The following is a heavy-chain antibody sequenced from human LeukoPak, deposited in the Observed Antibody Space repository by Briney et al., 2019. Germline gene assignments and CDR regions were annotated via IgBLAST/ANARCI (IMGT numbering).Heavy chain of an antibody. J-gene: IGHJ4*02. CDR3: ARNRKHSLYYFDY. Sequence: PSETLSLTCTVSGGSISSYYWSWIRQPPGKGLEWIGYIYYSGSTNYNPSLKSRVTISVDTSKNQFSLKLSSVTAADTAVYYCARNRKHSLYYFDYWGRGTLVTVSS. D-gene: IGHD1-14*01. CDR1: GGSISSYY. V-gene: IGHV4-59*01. CDR2: IYYSGST.